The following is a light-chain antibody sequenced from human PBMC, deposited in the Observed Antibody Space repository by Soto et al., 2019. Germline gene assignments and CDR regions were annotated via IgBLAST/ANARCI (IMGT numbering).Light chain of an antibody. J-gene: IGKJ1*01. V-gene: IGKV3-11*01. CDR2: DAS. Sequence: VLRQSRATLYLSPRERATLSFRASQSVSSYLDWYQQKRGQTPRLLIYDASIRATGIPARFSGSGSGTDFTLIISSQEHEAFAVYYCQQHTDWRTFGQGTKVDI. CDR1: QSVSSY. CDR3: QQHTDWRT.